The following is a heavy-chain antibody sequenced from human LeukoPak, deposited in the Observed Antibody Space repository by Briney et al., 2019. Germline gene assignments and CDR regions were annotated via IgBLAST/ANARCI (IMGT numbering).Heavy chain of an antibody. CDR2: IYPGDSDT. CDR3: ARQEDPGYSYGYIDY. CDR1: GYSFTSYW. Sequence: GESLKISCKGSGYSFTSYWIDWVRQMPGKGLEWMGIIYPGDSDTRYSPSFQGQVTISADKSISTAYLQWSSLKASDAAMYYCARQEDPGYSYGYIDYWGQGTLVTVSS. V-gene: IGHV5-51*01. J-gene: IGHJ4*02. D-gene: IGHD5-18*01.